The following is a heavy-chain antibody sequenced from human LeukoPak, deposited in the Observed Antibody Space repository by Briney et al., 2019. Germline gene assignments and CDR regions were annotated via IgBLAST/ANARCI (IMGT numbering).Heavy chain of an antibody. CDR1: GFTFDDYA. J-gene: IGHJ4*02. D-gene: IGHD3-22*01. CDR2: ISWNGGTS. Sequence: GGSLRLSCAASGFTFDDYAMHWVRQAPGKGLEWVSGISWNGGTSAYADSVRGRFTISRDNAKNSLYLQMNSLRAEDMALYYCAKDNHYYDTSGSLDYWGQGTLVTVSS. CDR3: AKDNHYYDTSGSLDY. V-gene: IGHV3-9*03.